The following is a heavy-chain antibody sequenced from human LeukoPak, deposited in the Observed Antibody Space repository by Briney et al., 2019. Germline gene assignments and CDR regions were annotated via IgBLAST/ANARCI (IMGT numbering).Heavy chain of an antibody. V-gene: IGHV1-18*01. J-gene: IGHJ5*02. CDR3: AGLIAAGRYNWSAP. Sequence: ASVKVSCKASGYTFTSYGISWVRQAPGQGVEWMGWISAYNGNTNYAQKLQGRVTMTTDTPTSTAYIELRSLRSDDTAVYYCAGLIAAGRYNWSAPWGEGSLVTVSS. D-gene: IGHD2-21*01. CDR2: ISAYNGNT. CDR1: GYTFTSYG.